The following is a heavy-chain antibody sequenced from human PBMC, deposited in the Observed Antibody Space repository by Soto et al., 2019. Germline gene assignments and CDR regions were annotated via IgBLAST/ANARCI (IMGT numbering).Heavy chain of an antibody. CDR2: ISYDGSNK. CDR3: AKDQARLGYYYYGLDV. Sequence: QVQLVESGGGVVQPGRSLRLSCAASGFTFSSYGMHWVRQAPGKGLEWVAVISYDGSNKYYADSVKGRFTISRDNSKNPLYLQMNSLRAEETAVYYCAKDQARLGYYYYGLDVWGQGNTVTVSS. V-gene: IGHV3-30*18. D-gene: IGHD6-6*01. J-gene: IGHJ6*02. CDR1: GFTFSSYG.